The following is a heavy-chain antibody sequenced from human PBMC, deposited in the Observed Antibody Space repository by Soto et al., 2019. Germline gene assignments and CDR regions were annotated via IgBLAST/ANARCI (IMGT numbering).Heavy chain of an antibody. CDR1: SGSVSSTAYY. V-gene: IGHV4-30-4*01. CDR2: VYYSGST. CDR3: ARSDYYYDRHWFDP. D-gene: IGHD3-22*01. Sequence: SETLSLTCTVSSGSVSSTAYYWNWIRQPPGKGLEWIGYVYYSGSTYYNPSPESRLSISIDTLKNQFYLKLSSVTAADTAVYFYARSDYYYDRHWFDPRAQRAPVTVSS. J-gene: IGHJ5*02.